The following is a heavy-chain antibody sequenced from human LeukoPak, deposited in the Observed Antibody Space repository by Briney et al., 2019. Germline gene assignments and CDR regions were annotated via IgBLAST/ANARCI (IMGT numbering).Heavy chain of an antibody. Sequence: GASVKVSCKASGYTFTCYYMHWVRQAPGQGLEWMGWINSNSGGTNYAQKFQGRVTMTRDTSISTAYMELSRLRSDDTALYYCAREDVDTTMVRLDFDYWGQGTLVTVSS. CDR1: GYTFTCYY. J-gene: IGHJ4*02. CDR3: AREDVDTTMVRLDFDY. CDR2: INSNSGGT. V-gene: IGHV1-2*02. D-gene: IGHD5-18*01.